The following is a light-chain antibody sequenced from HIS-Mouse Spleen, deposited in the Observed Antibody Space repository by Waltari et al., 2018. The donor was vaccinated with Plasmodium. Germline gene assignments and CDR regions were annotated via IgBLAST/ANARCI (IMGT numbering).Light chain of an antibody. CDR2: DDS. J-gene: IGLJ1*01. CDR3: QVWDSSSDHYV. Sequence: SYVLTQPPSVSVAPGQTARITCGGNNLGSKSVHWYQQKPGQAPVLVVYDDSDRPAGIPERFSGSNSGNTATLTISRGEAGDEADYYCQVWDSSSDHYVFGTGTKVTVL. CDR1: NLGSKS. V-gene: IGLV3-21*02.